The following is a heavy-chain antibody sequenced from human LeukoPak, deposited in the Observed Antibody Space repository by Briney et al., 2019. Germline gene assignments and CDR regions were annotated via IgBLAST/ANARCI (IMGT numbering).Heavy chain of an antibody. CDR1: GGSISSYY. CDR3: ARDSSGYPEYFQH. V-gene: IGHV4-59*01. D-gene: IGHD3-22*01. Sequence: PSETLSLTCTVSGGSISSYYWSWIRQPPGKGLEWIGYIYYSGSTNYNPSLKSRVTISVDTSKNQFSLKLSSVTAAATAVYYCARDSSGYPEYFQHWGQGTLVTVSS. J-gene: IGHJ1*01. CDR2: IYYSGST.